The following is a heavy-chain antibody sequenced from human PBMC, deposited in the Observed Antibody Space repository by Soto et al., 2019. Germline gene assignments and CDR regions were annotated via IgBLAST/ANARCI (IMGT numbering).Heavy chain of an antibody. CDR2: ISSASSET. CDR3: ARVAY. V-gene: IGHV3-21*04. J-gene: IGHJ4*02. CDR1: GFTFSRVS. Sequence: GGSLRLSCEASGFTFSRVSMNWSRQVPGKGLEWVASISSASSETWYADSVKGRFIISRDNAQNSLFLQMNTLRPEDSAIYYCARVAYWGPGTQVTVSS.